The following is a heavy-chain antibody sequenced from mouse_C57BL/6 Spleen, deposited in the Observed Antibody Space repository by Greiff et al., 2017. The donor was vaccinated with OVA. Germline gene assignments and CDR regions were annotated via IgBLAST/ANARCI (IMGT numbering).Heavy chain of an antibody. J-gene: IGHJ3*01. Sequence: VQLKESGAELVRPGASVKLSCTASGFNIKDDYMHWVKQRPEQGLEWIGWIDPENGDTEYASKFQGKATITADTSSNTAYLQLSSLTSEDTAVYYCTTYLRSTMGVYWGQGTLVTVSA. CDR2: IDPENGDT. V-gene: IGHV14-4*01. CDR1: GFNIKDDY. D-gene: IGHD2-1*01. CDR3: TTYLRSTMGVY.